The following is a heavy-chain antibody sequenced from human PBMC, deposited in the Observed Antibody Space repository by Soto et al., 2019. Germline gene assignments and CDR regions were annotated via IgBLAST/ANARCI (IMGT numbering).Heavy chain of an antibody. CDR3: ARDRGPSSGYYPYWFDP. CDR1: GGTFSSYA. V-gene: IGHV1-69*13. Sequence: SVKVSCKASGGTFSSYAINWGRQAPGQGLEWMGGIIPSFGTANHAQRFQGRVTITADESTSTAYMELSSLRSEDTAVYYCARDRGPSSGYYPYWFDPWGQGTLVTVSS. CDR2: IIPSFGTA. D-gene: IGHD3-22*01. J-gene: IGHJ5*02.